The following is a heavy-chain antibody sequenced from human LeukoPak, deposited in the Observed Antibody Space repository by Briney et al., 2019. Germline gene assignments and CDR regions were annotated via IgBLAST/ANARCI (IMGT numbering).Heavy chain of an antibody. J-gene: IGHJ4*02. V-gene: IGHV1-18*01. CDR2: IGAYNGNT. Sequence: ASVKVSCKASGYTFSRNGISWVRQAPGQGPEWMGWIGAYNGNTKYVQKFQGRVTMTTDTSTSTAYMELRSLRSDDTAVYYCAKDHDFDFDYWGQGTLVTVSS. D-gene: IGHD3-3*01. CDR3: AKDHDFDFDY. CDR1: GYTFSRNG.